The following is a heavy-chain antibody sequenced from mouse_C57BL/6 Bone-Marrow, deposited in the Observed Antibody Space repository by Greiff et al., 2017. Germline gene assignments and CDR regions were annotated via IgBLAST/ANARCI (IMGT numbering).Heavy chain of an antibody. D-gene: IGHD2-1*01. V-gene: IGHV5-17*01. CDR2: ISSGSSTL. CDR3: ARGGDYGKKDYFDY. CDR1: GFTFSDYG. J-gene: IGHJ2*01. Sequence: EVMLVESGGGLVKPGGSLKLSCAASGFTFSDYGMHWVRQAPEKGLEWVAYISSGSSTLYYADTVKGRFTISRDNAKNTLFLQMTRLRSEDTAMYYCARGGDYGKKDYFDYWGQGTTLTVSS.